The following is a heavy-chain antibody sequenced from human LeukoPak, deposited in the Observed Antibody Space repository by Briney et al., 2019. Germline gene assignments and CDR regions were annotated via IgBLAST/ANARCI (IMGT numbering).Heavy chain of an antibody. J-gene: IGHJ4*02. V-gene: IGHV4-61*02. CDR2: IYTSGST. Sequence: SETLSLTCNVSGGSISSGSYYWSWIRQPAGKGLEWIGRIYTSGSTNYNPSLKSRVTISVDTSKNQFSLKLSSVTAADTAVYYCARGASSSSWDGLIFDYWGQGTLVTVSS. CDR3: ARGASSSSWDGLIFDY. D-gene: IGHD6-13*01. CDR1: GGSISSGSYY.